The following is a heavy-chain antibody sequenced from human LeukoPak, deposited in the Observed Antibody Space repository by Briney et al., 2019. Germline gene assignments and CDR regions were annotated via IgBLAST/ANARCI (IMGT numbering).Heavy chain of an antibody. Sequence: SETLSLTCAVYGGSFSGYYWSWIRQPPGKGLEWIGEINHSGSTNYNLSLKSRVTISVDTSKNQFSLKLSSVTAADTAVYYCARVPYYDSSPPIWGQGTMVTVSS. J-gene: IGHJ3*02. CDR3: ARVPYYDSSPPI. D-gene: IGHD3-22*01. CDR1: GGSFSGYY. V-gene: IGHV4-34*01. CDR2: INHSGST.